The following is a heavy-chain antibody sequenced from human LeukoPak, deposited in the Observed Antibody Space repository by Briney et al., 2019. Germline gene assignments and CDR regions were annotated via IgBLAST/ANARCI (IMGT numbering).Heavy chain of an antibody. V-gene: IGHV3-48*03. J-gene: IGHJ4*02. CDR2: ISSSGSSI. Sequence: PGGSLRLSCAASGFTFSSYEMNWVRQAAGKGLEWVSYISSSGSSIHYTDSEKGRFTISRDNAKNSLYLQMNSLRAEDTAIYYWAKAGEGFGLDYWGQGTLVTVSS. CDR1: GFTFSSYE. D-gene: IGHD3/OR15-3a*01. CDR3: AKAGEGFGLDY.